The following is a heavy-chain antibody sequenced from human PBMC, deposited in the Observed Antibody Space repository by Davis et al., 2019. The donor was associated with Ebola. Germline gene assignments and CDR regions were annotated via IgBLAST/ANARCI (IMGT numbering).Heavy chain of an antibody. Sequence: PGGSLRLSCAASGFTFSSYSMNWVRQAPGKGLEWVAIIWYDGSKKYYADSVRGRFTISRDNSKNTVYLQMNSLRVEDTATYYCVGGEKGDYWGQGTLVTVSS. CDR1: GFTFSSYS. J-gene: IGHJ4*02. CDR3: VGGEKGDY. CDR2: IWYDGSKK. D-gene: IGHD3-10*01. V-gene: IGHV3-33*08.